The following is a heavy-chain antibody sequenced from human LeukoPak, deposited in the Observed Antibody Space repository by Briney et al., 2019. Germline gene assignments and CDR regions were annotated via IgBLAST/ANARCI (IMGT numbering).Heavy chain of an antibody. J-gene: IGHJ3*02. CDR3: ARLWFGELLFGAFDI. Sequence: PSETLSLTCTVSGGSISSYYWSWIRQPPGKGLEWIGYIYYSGSTNYNPSLKSRVTISVDTSKNQFSLKLSSVTAADTAVYYCARLWFGELLFGAFDIWGQGTMVTVSS. CDR1: GGSISSYY. D-gene: IGHD3-10*01. CDR2: IYYSGST. V-gene: IGHV4-59*08.